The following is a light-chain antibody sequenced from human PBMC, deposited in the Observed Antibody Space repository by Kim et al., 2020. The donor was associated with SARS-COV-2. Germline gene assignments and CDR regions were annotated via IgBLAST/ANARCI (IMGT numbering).Light chain of an antibody. Sequence: SPGERATLSCRASQNVGRYLAWYQQKPGQAPRLLIYDVSNRATGIPARFSGSGSGTDFTLTISSLEPEDFAVYFCQQRTSWPPSYTFGQGTKLEI. J-gene: IGKJ2*01. CDR1: QNVGRY. CDR3: QQRTSWPPSYT. CDR2: DVS. V-gene: IGKV3-11*01.